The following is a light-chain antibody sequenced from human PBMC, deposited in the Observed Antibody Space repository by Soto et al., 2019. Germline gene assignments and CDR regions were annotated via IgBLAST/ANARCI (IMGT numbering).Light chain of an antibody. CDR3: QQYNNWQWT. Sequence: EIVMTQSPATLSVSPGERATLSCRASQSVSSNLAWYQQKPGQAPRLLIYGASTRATGIPARFSGSGSGTEFTLTISSLQPEDFAVYYCQQYNNWQWTFGQGTKVEI. CDR1: QSVSSN. CDR2: GAS. V-gene: IGKV3-15*01. J-gene: IGKJ1*01.